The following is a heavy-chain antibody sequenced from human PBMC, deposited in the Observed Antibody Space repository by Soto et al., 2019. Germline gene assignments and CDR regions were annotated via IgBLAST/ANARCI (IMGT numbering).Heavy chain of an antibody. V-gene: IGHV3-23*01. CDR3: AKDRVYYDILTGYYDV. Sequence: EVQLLESGGGLVQPGGSLRLSCAASGFTFSSYAMSWVRQAPGKGLEWVSAISGSGGSTYYSDSVKGRFTISRDNSKNTLYLHMSSLRAKDMAVYYCAKDRVYYDILTGYYDVWGQGTTVTVSS. J-gene: IGHJ6*02. CDR2: ISGSGGST. D-gene: IGHD3-9*01. CDR1: GFTFSSYA.